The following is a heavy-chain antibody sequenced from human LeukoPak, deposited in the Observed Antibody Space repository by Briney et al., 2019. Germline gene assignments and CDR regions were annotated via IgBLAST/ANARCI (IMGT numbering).Heavy chain of an antibody. J-gene: IGHJ4*02. V-gene: IGHV3-53*01. CDR3: AKAKYYDFWSGYYPDY. D-gene: IGHD3-3*01. CDR1: GFTVSSNY. Sequence: GGSLRLSCAASGFTVSSNYMSWVRQAPGKGLEWVSVIYSGGSTYYADSVKGRFTISRDNSKNTLYLQMNSLRAEDTAVYYCAKAKYYDFWSGYYPDYWGQGTLVTVSS. CDR2: IYSGGST.